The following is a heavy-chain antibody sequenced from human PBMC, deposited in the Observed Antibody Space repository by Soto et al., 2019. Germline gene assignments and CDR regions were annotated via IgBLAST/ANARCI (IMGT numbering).Heavy chain of an antibody. J-gene: IGHJ3*02. Sequence: PGGSLRLSCAAPGLTFNRYWLHWVRHAPGKGLVWVSHINTDGSNTNYADSVKGRFTISRDNSKNTLYLQMNSLRAEDTAVYYCARDSPSLDSSVALGAFDIWGQGTMVTVSS. CDR1: GLTFNRYW. CDR2: INTDGSNT. CDR3: ARDSPSLDSSVALGAFDI. D-gene: IGHD3-22*01. V-gene: IGHV3-74*01.